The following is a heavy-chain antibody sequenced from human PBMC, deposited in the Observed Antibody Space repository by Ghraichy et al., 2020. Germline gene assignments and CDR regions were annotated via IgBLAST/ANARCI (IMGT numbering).Heavy chain of an antibody. J-gene: IGHJ4*02. D-gene: IGHD5-24*01. CDR1: GFTFSNYA. CDR2: ISGSGGST. CDR3: ATRPPDGLYLPLDF. Sequence: GGSLRLSCAASGFTFSNYAMSWVRQAPGKGLEWVSSISGSGGSTYYADSVKGRFTISRDNSKSTLFLQMNSLRVEDMALYYCATRPPDGLYLPLDFWGQGTLVTGSS. V-gene: IGHV3-23*01.